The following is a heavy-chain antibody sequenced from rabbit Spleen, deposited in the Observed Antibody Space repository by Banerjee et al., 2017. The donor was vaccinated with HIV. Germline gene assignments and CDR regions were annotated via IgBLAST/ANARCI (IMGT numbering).Heavy chain of an antibody. Sequence: QEQLVESGGGLVQPEGSLTLTCKASGFSFGDRDVMCWVRQAPGKGLEWIACIDSGSSGDTYYASWAKGRFTISKTSSTTVTLQMTSLTAADTATYFCARETSSGWGIVSFYFSLWGPGTLVTVS. V-gene: IGHV1S45*01. CDR1: GFSFGDRDV. J-gene: IGHJ4*01. CDR2: IDSGSSGDT. CDR3: ARETSSGWGIVSFYFSL. D-gene: IGHD4-1*01.